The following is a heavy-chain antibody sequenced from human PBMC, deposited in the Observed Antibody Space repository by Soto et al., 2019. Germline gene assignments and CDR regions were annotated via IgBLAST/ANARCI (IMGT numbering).Heavy chain of an antibody. Sequence: EVQLLESGGGLVQPGGSLRLSCAASGFTFSSYAMSWVRQAPGKGLEWVSAISGSGGSTYYADSVKGRFTISRDNSKNTLYLQRNSLRAEDTAVYYCAKDCSIAAAGTGWFDPWGQGPLVTVSS. D-gene: IGHD6-13*01. CDR2: ISGSGGST. CDR3: AKDCSIAAAGTGWFDP. V-gene: IGHV3-23*01. J-gene: IGHJ5*02. CDR1: GFTFSSYA.